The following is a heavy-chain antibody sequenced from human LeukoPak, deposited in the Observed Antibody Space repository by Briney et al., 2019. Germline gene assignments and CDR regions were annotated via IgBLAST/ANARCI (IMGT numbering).Heavy chain of an antibody. D-gene: IGHD7-27*01. CDR2: ISQDGSET. CDR3: VRDLGHSRHYFEY. V-gene: IGHV3-7*01. Sequence: GGSLSLSCAASGFTFNSFFLNWFRLTPGGERDWLACISQDGSETFYMDSVRGRFTISRDNTKNSLYLQMDSLRAEDTAVYFCVRDLGHSRHYFEYWGQGALVTVSS. CDR1: GFTFNSFF. J-gene: IGHJ4*02.